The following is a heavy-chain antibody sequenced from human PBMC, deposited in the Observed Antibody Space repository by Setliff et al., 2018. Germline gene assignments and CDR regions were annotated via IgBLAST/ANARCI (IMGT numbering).Heavy chain of an antibody. Sequence: PSETLSLTCTVSGGSISSYYWSWIRQPPGKGLEWIGRIYANGGTKYNPSLKSRVTMSVDTSKNQFSLELTSVTAADTAVYYCARMSGFLYLDVWGNGTTVTVSS. CDR1: GGSISSYY. CDR2: IYANGGT. CDR3: ARMSGFLYLDV. J-gene: IGHJ6*03. D-gene: IGHD3-3*01. V-gene: IGHV4-4*07.